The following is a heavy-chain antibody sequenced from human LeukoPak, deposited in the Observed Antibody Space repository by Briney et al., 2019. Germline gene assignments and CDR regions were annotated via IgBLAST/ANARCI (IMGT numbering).Heavy chain of an antibody. CDR2: IYYSGST. CDR3: VRRDNTGWNYFDY. D-gene: IGHD6-19*01. J-gene: IGHJ4*02. V-gene: IGHV4-59*08. CDR1: GVSINSYY. Sequence: SETLSLTCTVSGVSINSYYWSWIRQSPGKGLEWIRDIYYSGSTKYNGYLKSRVTISVDTAKNHLSLRLSSVLAADTAIYYCVRRDNTGWNYFDYWGQGILVTVSS.